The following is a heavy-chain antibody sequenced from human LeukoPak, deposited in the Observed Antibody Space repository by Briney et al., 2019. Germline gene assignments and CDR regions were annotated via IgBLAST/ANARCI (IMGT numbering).Heavy chain of an antibody. J-gene: IGHJ4*02. Sequence: GRSLRLSCAASGFTFSSYAMHWVRQAPGKGLEWVAVISYDGSNKYYADSVKGRFTISRDNSKNTPYLQMNSLRAEDTAVYYCARDITMVRGVLDYWGQGTLVTVSS. CDR3: ARDITMVRGVLDY. D-gene: IGHD3-10*01. CDR2: ISYDGSNK. V-gene: IGHV3-30*04. CDR1: GFTFSSYA.